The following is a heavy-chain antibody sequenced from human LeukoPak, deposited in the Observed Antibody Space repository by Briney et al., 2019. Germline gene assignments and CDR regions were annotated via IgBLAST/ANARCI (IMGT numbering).Heavy chain of an antibody. V-gene: IGHV1-69*13. D-gene: IGHD2-15*01. CDR2: IIPIFGTA. CDR3: ARELSYCSGGCYYYMDV. J-gene: IGHJ6*03. CDR1: GGTFSSYA. Sequence: GASVKVSCKASGGTFSSYAISWVRQAPGQGLEWMGGIIPIFGTANYAQKFQGRVTITADESTSTAYMELSSLRSEDTAVYYCARELSYCSGGCYYYMDVWGKGTTVTISS.